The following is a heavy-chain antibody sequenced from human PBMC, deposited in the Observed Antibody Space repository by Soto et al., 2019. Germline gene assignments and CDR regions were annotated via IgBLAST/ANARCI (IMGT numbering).Heavy chain of an antibody. CDR1: GYSFTSYW. CDR3: ARHLAHGWYYYGMDV. V-gene: IGHV5-51*01. CDR2: IYPGDSDT. J-gene: IGHJ6*02. Sequence: GESLKISCKGSGYSFTSYWIGWVRQMPGKGLEWMGIIYPGDSDTRYSPSFQGQVTISADKSISTAYLQWSSLKASDTAMYYCARHLAHGWYYYGMDVWGQGTTVTVSS.